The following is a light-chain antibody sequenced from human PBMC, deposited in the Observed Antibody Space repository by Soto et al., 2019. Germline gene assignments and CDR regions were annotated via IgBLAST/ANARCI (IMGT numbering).Light chain of an antibody. CDR1: QGISSW. CDR3: QHYSSSPYT. J-gene: IGKJ2*01. V-gene: IGKV1D-16*01. Sequence: DIHMTQSPSALSASVGDTVTITSRASQGISSWLAWYQQNPEKAPTSLIYAASSLQTGVPSRFTGSASGTDFTLTVTSLQPAHFANYYGQHYSSSPYTFGHGPKLE. CDR2: AAS.